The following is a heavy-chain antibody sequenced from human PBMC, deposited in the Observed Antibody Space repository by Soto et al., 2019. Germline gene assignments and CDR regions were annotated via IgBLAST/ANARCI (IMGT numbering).Heavy chain of an antibody. D-gene: IGHD3-22*01. Sequence: SETLSLTCAVYGGSFSGYYWSWIRQPPGKGLEWIGEINHSGSTNYNPSLKSRVTISVDTSKNQFSLKLSSVTAADTAVYYCARDIRGLGYDSSGYYFYWGQGTLVTVS. CDR3: ARDIRGLGYDSSGYYFY. CDR1: GGSFSGYY. V-gene: IGHV4-34*01. J-gene: IGHJ4*02. CDR2: INHSGST.